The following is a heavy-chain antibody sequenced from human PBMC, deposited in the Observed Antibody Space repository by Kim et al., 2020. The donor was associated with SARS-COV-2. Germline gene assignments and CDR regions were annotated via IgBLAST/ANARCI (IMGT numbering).Heavy chain of an antibody. CDR1: GGSISSSSYY. D-gene: IGHD6-19*01. Sequence: SETLSLTCTVSGGSISSSSYYWGWIRQPPGKGLEWIGSIYYSGSTYYNPSLKSRVTISVDTSKNQFSLKLSSVTAADTAVYYCARPGIAVAGVGYYYYGMDVWGQGTTVTVSS. J-gene: IGHJ6*02. CDR3: ARPGIAVAGVGYYYYGMDV. CDR2: IYYSGST. V-gene: IGHV4-39*01.